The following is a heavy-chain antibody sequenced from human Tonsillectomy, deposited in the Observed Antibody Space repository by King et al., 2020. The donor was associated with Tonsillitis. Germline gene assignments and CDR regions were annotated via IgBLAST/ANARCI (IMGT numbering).Heavy chain of an antibody. CDR2: FDWDNDK. Sequence: VTLKESGPALVKPTQTLTLTCTFSGFSLSTTGMCVSWIRQPPGKALEWLARFDWDNDKHYSTSLKSRPTISTATSKNPVVLTMTNMDPVDTGTYYCARITWTESSGWGGFDSWGQGTLVTVSS. D-gene: IGHD6-19*01. CDR1: GFSLSTTGMC. J-gene: IGHJ4*02. V-gene: IGHV2-70*11. CDR3: ARITWTESSGWGGFDS.